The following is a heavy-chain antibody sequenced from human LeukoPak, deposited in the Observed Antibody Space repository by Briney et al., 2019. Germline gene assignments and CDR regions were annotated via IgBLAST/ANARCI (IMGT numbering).Heavy chain of an antibody. CDR1: GDSISSSNCY. Sequence: PSETLSLTCTVSGDSISSSNCYWGWIRQPPGKGLEWIGSIYFSGGTYYNASLKSRVTISVDTSKNQFSLKLSSVTAADTAVYYCARLSGYGLHYYYHMDVWGKGTTVTVSS. J-gene: IGHJ6*03. CDR2: IYFSGGT. V-gene: IGHV4-39*07. D-gene: IGHD5-12*01. CDR3: ARLSGYGLHYYYHMDV.